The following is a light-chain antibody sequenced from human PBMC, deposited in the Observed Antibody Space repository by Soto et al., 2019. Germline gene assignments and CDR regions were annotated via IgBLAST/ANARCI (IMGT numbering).Light chain of an antibody. J-gene: IGKJ3*01. CDR3: QLYGGLPFT. CDR2: AAS. Sequence: EIVLTQSPGTLSLSPGERATLSCRASQSVSVNSLAWYQQKGGQAPRLLIYAASTRATGVPDRFSGTGSGKDFALTISRLETDDSAVYYCQLYGGLPFTFGPATKVDIK. CDR1: QSVSVNS. V-gene: IGKV3-20*01.